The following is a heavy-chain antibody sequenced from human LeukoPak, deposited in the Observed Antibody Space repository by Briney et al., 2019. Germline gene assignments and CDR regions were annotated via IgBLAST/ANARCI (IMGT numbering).Heavy chain of an antibody. J-gene: IGHJ6*02. V-gene: IGHV3-23*01. CDR1: GFTFSSYA. CDR2: ISGSGGST. Sequence: SGGSLRLSCAASGFTFSSYAMSWVRQAPGKGLEWVSAISGSGGSTYYADSVKGRFTISRDNSKNTLYLQMNSLRAEDTAVYYCAKTEGMIVEYYGMDVWGQGTTVTVSS. D-gene: IGHD3-22*01. CDR3: AKTEGMIVEYYGMDV.